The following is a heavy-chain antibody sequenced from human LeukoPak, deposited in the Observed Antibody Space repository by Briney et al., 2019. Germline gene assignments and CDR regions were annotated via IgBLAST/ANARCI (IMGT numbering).Heavy chain of an antibody. CDR1: GGSISTDSYY. D-gene: IGHD4-17*01. V-gene: IGHV4-39*01. Sequence: SETLSLTCTVSGGSISTDSYYWGWIRQPPGEGLKWIGSIYYSGSTYYNPSLKCRITISVDTSKNQFSLKLSSVTAADTAVYYCARHKYGLKGSFDIWGQGTMVTVSS. CDR2: IYYSGST. J-gene: IGHJ3*02. CDR3: ARHKYGLKGSFDI.